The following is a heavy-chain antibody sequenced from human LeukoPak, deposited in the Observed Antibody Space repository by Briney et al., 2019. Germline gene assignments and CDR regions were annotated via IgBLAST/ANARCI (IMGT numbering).Heavy chain of an antibody. CDR1: GFTFSSYD. D-gene: IGHD6-13*01. Sequence: GGSLRLSCAASGFTFSSYDMHWVRQATGKGLEWVSAIGTAGDTYYPGSVKGRFTISRENAKNSLYLQMNSLRAGDTAVYYCARLGIAAAISWFDPWGQGTLVTVSS. CDR3: ARLGIAAAISWFDP. J-gene: IGHJ5*02. CDR2: IGTAGDT. V-gene: IGHV3-13*01.